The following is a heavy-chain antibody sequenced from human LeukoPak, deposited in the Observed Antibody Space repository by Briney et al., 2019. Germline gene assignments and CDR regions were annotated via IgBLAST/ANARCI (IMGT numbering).Heavy chain of an antibody. J-gene: IGHJ6*03. CDR1: GFTVSSNY. Sequence: PGGSLRLSCAVSGFTVSSNYMSWVRQAPGKGLEWVSVIYSGGTTYYAEPVKGRFTISRDNSKNTLYLQMNSLRAEDTAVYYCARAPNRAYYMDVWGKGTTVTVSS. V-gene: IGHV3-53*01. CDR3: ARAPNRAYYMDV. CDR2: IYSGGTT. D-gene: IGHD7-27*01.